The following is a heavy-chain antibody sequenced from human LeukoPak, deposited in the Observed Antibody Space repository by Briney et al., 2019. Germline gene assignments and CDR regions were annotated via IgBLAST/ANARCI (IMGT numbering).Heavy chain of an antibody. CDR3: ARDTIAVAGTDDY. V-gene: IGHV1-2*02. J-gene: IGHJ4*02. Sequence: GASVKVSCKASGYTFTGYYMHWVRQAPGQGLEWMGWINPNSGGTNYAQKFQGRVTMTRDTSISTAYMELSRLRPDDTDVYYCARDTIAVAGTDDYWGQGTLVTVSS. CDR2: INPNSGGT. CDR1: GYTFTGYY. D-gene: IGHD6-19*01.